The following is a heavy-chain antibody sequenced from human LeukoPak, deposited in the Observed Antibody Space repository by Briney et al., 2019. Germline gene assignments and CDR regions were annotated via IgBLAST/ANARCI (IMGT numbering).Heavy chain of an antibody. CDR2: INHSGST. CDR1: GGSFSGYY. J-gene: IGHJ4*02. Sequence: YPSETLSLTCAVYGGSFSGYYWSWIRQPPGKGLEWIGEINHSGSTNHNPSLKSRVTISVDASKNQFSLKLSSVTAADTAVYYCARLGRSGYYAWGQGTLVTVSS. V-gene: IGHV4-34*01. D-gene: IGHD3-22*01. CDR3: ARLGRSGYYA.